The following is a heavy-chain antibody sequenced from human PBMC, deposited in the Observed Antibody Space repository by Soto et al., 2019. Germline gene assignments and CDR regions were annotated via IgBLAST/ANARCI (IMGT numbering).Heavy chain of an antibody. CDR3: ARHSNQLLGFDY. D-gene: IGHD2-2*01. CDR2: IEPSDSYI. J-gene: IGHJ4*02. CDR1: GYSFTSYW. V-gene: IGHV5-10-1*01. Sequence: EVQLVQSGAEVKKPGESLRISCKGSGYSFTSYWISWVRQMPGKGLEWMGRIEPSDSYINYSPSFQGHVTISADKSISTAYLQWSRLKASDTAMYYCARHSNQLLGFDYWGQGTLVTVSS.